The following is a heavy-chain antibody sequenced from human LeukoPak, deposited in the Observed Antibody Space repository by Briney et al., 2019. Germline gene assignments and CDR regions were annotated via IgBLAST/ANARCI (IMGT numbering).Heavy chain of an antibody. CDR2: LDPEDGAT. Sequence: ASVKVSRKVSGDTLIELAIHWVRQAPGKGLEWMGGLDPEDGATMYAQKFEGRVSMTEDTTTDTAYMELSSVRSEDTAVYYCATARQYDDFAGYPWYYGLDVWGQGTTVTVSS. CDR1: GDTLIELA. V-gene: IGHV1-24*01. CDR3: ATARQYDDFAGYPWYYGLDV. D-gene: IGHD3/OR15-3a*01. J-gene: IGHJ6*02.